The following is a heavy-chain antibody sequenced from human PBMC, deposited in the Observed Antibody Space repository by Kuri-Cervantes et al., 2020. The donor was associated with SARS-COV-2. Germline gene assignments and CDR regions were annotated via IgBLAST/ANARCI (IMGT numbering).Heavy chain of an antibody. V-gene: IGHV3-21*01. CDR2: ISSSSSYI. D-gene: IGHD3-3*01. CDR1: GFTFSSYS. CDR3: ARQNTIFGVVITDAFDI. Sequence: GESLKISCAAFGFTFSSYSMNWVRQAPGKGLEWVSSISSSSSYIYYADSVKGRFTISRDNAKNSLYLQMNSLRAEDTAVYYCARQNTIFGVVITDAFDIWGQGTMVTVSS. J-gene: IGHJ3*02.